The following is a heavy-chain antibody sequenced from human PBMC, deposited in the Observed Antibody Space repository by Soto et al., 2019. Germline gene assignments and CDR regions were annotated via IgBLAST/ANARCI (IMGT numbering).Heavy chain of an antibody. D-gene: IGHD4-17*01. CDR2: IKQDGSEK. J-gene: IGHJ4*02. V-gene: IGHV3-7*02. Sequence: GGSLRLSCAASGFTFSSYWMSWVRQAPGKGLEWVANIKQDGSEKYYVDSVKGRFTISRDNAKNSLYLQMNSLRAEDTAVYYCASGADYGDYVVAVFDYWGQGTLVTVSS. CDR3: ASGADYGDYVVAVFDY. CDR1: GFTFSSYW.